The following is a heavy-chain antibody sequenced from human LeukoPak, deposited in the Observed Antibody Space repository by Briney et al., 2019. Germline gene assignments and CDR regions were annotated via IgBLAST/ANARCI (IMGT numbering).Heavy chain of an antibody. V-gene: IGHV4-59*08. Sequence: SETLSLTCTVSGGSISTYYWSWIRQPPGKGLEWIGYIYNGGSANYNPSLKSRVAISLDTSKNQFSLKLTSVTATDTAVYYCARHVRYSYVFFDYWGQGTLVTVSS. CDR2: IYNGGSA. CDR1: GGSISTYY. D-gene: IGHD3-16*02. CDR3: ARHVRYSYVFFDY. J-gene: IGHJ4*02.